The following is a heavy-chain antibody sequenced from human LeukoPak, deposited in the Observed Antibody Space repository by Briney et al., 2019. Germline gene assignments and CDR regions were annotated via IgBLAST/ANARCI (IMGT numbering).Heavy chain of an antibody. V-gene: IGHV3-43*02. CDR1: GFTCDDYA. CDR3: AKGYTYPHSPFDY. D-gene: IGHD1-1*01. J-gene: IGHJ4*02. Sequence: GGSLRLXCAASGFTCDDYAMHWVRRAPGKGLEWVSLISGDGGSTYYADSVKGRFTISRDNSKNSLYLQMNSLRTEDTALYYCAKGYTYPHSPFDYWGQGTLVTVSS. CDR2: ISGDGGST.